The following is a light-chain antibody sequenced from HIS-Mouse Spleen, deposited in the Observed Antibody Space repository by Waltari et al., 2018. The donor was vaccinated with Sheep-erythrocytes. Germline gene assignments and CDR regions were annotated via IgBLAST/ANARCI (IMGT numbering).Light chain of an antibody. CDR1: PSISSY. CDR2: AAS. J-gene: IGKJ4*01. CDR3: QQSYSTPPLT. Sequence: DIQMTQSPSSLSASVGDRVTITCRASPSISSYLNWYQQKPGKAPKLLIYAASSLQSGVPSRFSGSGSGTDFTLTISSLQPEDFATYYCQQSYSTPPLTFGGGTK. V-gene: IGKV1-39*01.